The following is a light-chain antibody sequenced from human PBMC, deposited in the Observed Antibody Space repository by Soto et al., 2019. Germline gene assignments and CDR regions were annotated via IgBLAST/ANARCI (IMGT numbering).Light chain of an antibody. CDR1: QSISSNS. CDR3: QQRSNWPLT. Sequence: EIVLTQSPGTLSLSPGEGDTLSCRASQSISSNSLAWYQQKPGQAPRLLIYGASTRATGIPDRFSGSGSGTDFSLTISSLEPEDFAVYYCQQRSNWPLTFGGGTKVDIK. J-gene: IGKJ4*01. CDR2: GAS. V-gene: IGKV3D-20*02.